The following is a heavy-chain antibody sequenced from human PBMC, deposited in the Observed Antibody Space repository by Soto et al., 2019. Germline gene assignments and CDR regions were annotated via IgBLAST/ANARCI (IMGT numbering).Heavy chain of an antibody. CDR2: ISYDGSNK. V-gene: IGHV3-30-3*01. CDR1: GFTFSSYA. Sequence: GGSLRLSCAASGFTFSSYAMHWVRQAPGKGLEWVAVISYDGSNKYYADSVKGRFTISRDNSKNTLYLQMNSLRAEDTAVYYCARGLAWCFGDFDWSLYYFDYWGQGTLVTVPS. CDR3: ARGLAWCFGDFDWSLYYFDY. D-gene: IGHD3-9*01. J-gene: IGHJ4*02.